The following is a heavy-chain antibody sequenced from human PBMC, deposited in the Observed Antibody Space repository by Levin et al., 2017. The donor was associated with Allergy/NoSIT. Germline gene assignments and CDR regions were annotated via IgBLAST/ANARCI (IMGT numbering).Heavy chain of an antibody. V-gene: IGHV3-53*01. CDR3: ARVPYSSSLSAFDY. CDR1: GFTVSSNY. Sequence: GGSLRLSCVASGFTVSSNYMSWVRQAPGKGLEWVSVIYSGGSTYYADSVKGRFTISRDNSKSTLYLQMNSLRAEDTAVYYCARVPYSSSLSAFDYWGQGTLVTVSS. D-gene: IGHD6-6*01. CDR2: IYSGGST. J-gene: IGHJ4*02.